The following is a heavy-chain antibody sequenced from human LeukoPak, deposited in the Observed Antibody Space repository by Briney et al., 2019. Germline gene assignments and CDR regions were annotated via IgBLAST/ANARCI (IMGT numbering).Heavy chain of an antibody. J-gene: IGHJ4*02. Sequence: GGSLRLSCAASGFTFDDYAMHWVRQAPGKGLEWVSGISWNSGSIGYADSVKGRFTISRDNAKNSLYLQMNSLRAEDTALYYCAKDIGPGFGELSGVSFDYWGQGTLVTVSS. CDR2: ISWNSGSI. D-gene: IGHD3-10*01. CDR1: GFTFDDYA. CDR3: AKDIGPGFGELSGVSFDY. V-gene: IGHV3-9*01.